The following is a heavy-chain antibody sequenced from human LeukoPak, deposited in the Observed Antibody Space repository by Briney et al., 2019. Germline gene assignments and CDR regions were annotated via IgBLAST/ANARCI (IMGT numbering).Heavy chain of an antibody. D-gene: IGHD3-10*01. CDR3: ARWMFYYGSGVFHYHGMDV. CDR2: IYPADSDT. V-gene: IGHV5-51*01. Sequence: GESLKISCKGSGYSFTSQWIGWVRQMPGKGLEWMGIIYPADSDTKYSPSFQGQVTISADKSFNTAYLQWSSLKASDTAIYYCARWMFYYGSGVFHYHGMDVWGQGTTVTVSS. J-gene: IGHJ6*02. CDR1: GYSFTSQW.